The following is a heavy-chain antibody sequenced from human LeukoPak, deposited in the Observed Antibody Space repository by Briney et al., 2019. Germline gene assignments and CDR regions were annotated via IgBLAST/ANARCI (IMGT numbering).Heavy chain of an antibody. CDR3: VRQFAS. V-gene: IGHV3-48*01. CDR2: VSGSGSTV. Sequence: PGGSLRLSCAASGFTFNNYPMSWVRQAPGKRLEWVAYVSGSGSTVYYADSVKGRFTVSRDNGKSSLYLQMNSLRVEDTALYYCVRQFASWGQGTLVTVSS. CDR1: GFTFNNYP. J-gene: IGHJ4*02.